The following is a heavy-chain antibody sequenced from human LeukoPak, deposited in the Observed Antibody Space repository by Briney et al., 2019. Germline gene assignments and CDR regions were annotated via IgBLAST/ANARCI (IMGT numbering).Heavy chain of an antibody. J-gene: IGHJ5*02. V-gene: IGHV1-69*02. CDR3: ARVRDIVVVPAATNWFDP. D-gene: IGHD2-2*01. Sequence: SVKVSCKASGGTFSSYTISWVRQAPGQGLEWLGRIIPILGIANYAQKFQGRVTITADKSTSTAYMELSSLRSEDTAVYYCARVRDIVVVPAATNWFDPWGQGTLVTVSS. CDR1: GGTFSSYT. CDR2: IIPILGIA.